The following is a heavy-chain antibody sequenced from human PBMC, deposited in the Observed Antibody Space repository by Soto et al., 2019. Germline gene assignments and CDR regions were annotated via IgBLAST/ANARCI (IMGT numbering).Heavy chain of an antibody. J-gene: IGHJ5*02. CDR1: GYTFTSYD. CDR2: MNPNSGNT. Sequence: QVQLVQSGAEVKKPGASVKVSCKASGYTFTSYDINWVRQATGQGLEWMGWMNPNSGNTGYAQKFQGRVTMTRNTSISTAYMERSSLRSEDTAVYYCASGDSSGWWDWFDPWGQGTLVTVSS. D-gene: IGHD6-19*01. CDR3: ASGDSSGWWDWFDP. V-gene: IGHV1-8*01.